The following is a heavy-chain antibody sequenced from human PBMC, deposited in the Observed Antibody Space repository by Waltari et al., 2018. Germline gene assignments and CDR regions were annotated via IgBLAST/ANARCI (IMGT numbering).Heavy chain of an antibody. CDR2: ISWNSGSI. V-gene: IGHV3-9*01. J-gene: IGHJ4*02. CDR1: GFTFDDYA. Sequence: EVQLVGSGGGLVQPGRSLRLSCAASGFTFDDYAMHWVRQAPGKGLAWVSGISWNSGSIGYADSVKGRFTIYRDNAKNSLYLKMNSLRAEDTALYYCAKGRLIFGVVDPGFDYWGQGTLVTVSS. CDR3: AKGRLIFGVVDPGFDY. D-gene: IGHD3-3*01.